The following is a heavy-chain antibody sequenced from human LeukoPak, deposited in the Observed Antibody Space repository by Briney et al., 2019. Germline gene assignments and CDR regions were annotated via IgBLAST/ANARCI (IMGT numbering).Heavy chain of an antibody. CDR3: AREGGPTGGAQDY. Sequence: ASVKVSCKASGGTFSSYAISWVRQAPGPGLEWMGWISAYNGNTHYAQKVQDRVTMTTDTSTSTAYMELRSLRSDDTAVYYCAREGGPTGGAQDYWGQGTLVTVSS. CDR1: GGTFSSYA. J-gene: IGHJ4*02. D-gene: IGHD1-1*01. V-gene: IGHV1-18*01. CDR2: ISAYNGNT.